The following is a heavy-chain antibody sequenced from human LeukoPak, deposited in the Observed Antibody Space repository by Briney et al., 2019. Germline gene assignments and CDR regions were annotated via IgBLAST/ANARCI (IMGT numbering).Heavy chain of an antibody. Sequence: GESLRLSCAASGFTFSDYIMNWVRQAPGKGLEWVSYISSSSNYIYYADSVKGRFTISRDNAKNSLYLQMNSLRAEDTAVYYCARECMDTTMVDAFDIWGQGTMVTVSS. CDR2: ISSSSNYI. D-gene: IGHD5-18*01. V-gene: IGHV3-21*01. CDR3: ARECMDTTMVDAFDI. CDR1: GFTFSDYI. J-gene: IGHJ3*02.